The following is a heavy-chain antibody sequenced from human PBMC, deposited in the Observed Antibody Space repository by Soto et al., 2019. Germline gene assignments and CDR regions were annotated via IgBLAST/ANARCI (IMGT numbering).Heavy chain of an antibody. CDR3: AKERWFGELYH. J-gene: IGHJ4*02. D-gene: IGHD3-10*01. V-gene: IGHV3-30-3*01. CDR2: ISYDGSNK. CDR1: GFTFSSYA. Sequence: PGGSLRLSCAASGFTFSSYAMHWVRQAPGKGLEWVAVISYDGSNKYYADSVKGRFTISRDNSKNTLYLQMNSLRAEDTAVYYCAKERWFGELYHWGPGTLVTVSS.